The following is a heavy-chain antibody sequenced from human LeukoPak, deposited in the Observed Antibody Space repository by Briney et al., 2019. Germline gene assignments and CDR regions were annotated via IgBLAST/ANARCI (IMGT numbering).Heavy chain of an antibody. Sequence: GGSLRLSCAASGFTFSSYAMSCVRQAPGKGLEWVSAISGSGGSTYYADSVKGRFTMSRDNSKNTLHLQMNSLRAADTAVYYCAKLWFGESAHFDYWGQGTLVTVSA. V-gene: IGHV3-23*01. CDR2: ISGSGGST. J-gene: IGHJ4*02. D-gene: IGHD3-10*01. CDR3: AKLWFGESAHFDY. CDR1: GFTFSSYA.